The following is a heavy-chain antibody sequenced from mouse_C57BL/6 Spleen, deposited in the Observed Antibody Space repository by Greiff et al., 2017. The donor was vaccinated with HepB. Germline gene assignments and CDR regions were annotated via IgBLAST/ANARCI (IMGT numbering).Heavy chain of an antibody. CDR1: GYSITSGYY. CDR3: ARDRYDGYYVIAY. Sequence: EVKLVESGPGLVKPSQSLSLTCSVTGYSITSGYYWNWIRQFPGNKLEWMGYISYDGSNNYNPSLKNRISITRDTSKNQFFLKLNSVTTEDTATYYCARDRYDGYYVIAYWGQGTLVTVSA. V-gene: IGHV3-6*01. D-gene: IGHD2-3*01. J-gene: IGHJ3*01. CDR2: ISYDGSN.